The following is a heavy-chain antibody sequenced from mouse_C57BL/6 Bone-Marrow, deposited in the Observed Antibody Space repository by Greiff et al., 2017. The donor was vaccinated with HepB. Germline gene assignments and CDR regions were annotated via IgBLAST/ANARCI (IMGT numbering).Heavy chain of an antibody. CDR3: ARWGGNYFDY. CDR1: GYTFTSYG. Sequence: VQLQQSGAELARPGASVKLSCKASGYTFTSYGISWVKQRTGQGLEWIGEIYPRSGNTYYNEKFKGKATLTADKSSSTAYMELRSLTSEDSAVYFIARWGGNYFDYWGQGTTLTVSS. J-gene: IGHJ2*01. V-gene: IGHV1-81*01. CDR2: IYPRSGNT.